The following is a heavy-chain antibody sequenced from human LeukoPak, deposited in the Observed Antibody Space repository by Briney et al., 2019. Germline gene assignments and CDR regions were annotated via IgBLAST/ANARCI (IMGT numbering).Heavy chain of an antibody. D-gene: IGHD6-6*01. J-gene: IGHJ6*03. CDR2: ISAYNGNT. CDR1: GYTFTSYG. V-gene: IGHV1-18*01. CDR3: TRVSWGSSSPYYYYMDV. Sequence: ASVKVSCKASGYTFTSYGISWVRQAPGQGLEWMGWISAYNGNTNYAQKLQGRVTMTTDTSTSTAYMELRSLRSDDTAVYYCTRVSWGSSSPYYYYMDVWGKGTTVTVSS.